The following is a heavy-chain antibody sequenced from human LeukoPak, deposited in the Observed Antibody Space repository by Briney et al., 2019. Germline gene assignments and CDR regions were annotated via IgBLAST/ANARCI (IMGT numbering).Heavy chain of an antibody. J-gene: IGHJ4*02. V-gene: IGHV4-31*03. CDR3: ARRCVAVAGTKARRSPGRHYFDY. CDR1: GGSISSGGYY. D-gene: IGHD6-19*01. CDR2: INHSGST. Sequence: SQTLSLTCTVSGGSISSGGYYWSWIRQHPGKGLEWIGEINHSGSTNYNPSLKSRVTISVDTSKNQFSLKLSSVTAADTAVYYCARRCVAVAGTKARRSPGRHYFDYWGQGTLVTVSS.